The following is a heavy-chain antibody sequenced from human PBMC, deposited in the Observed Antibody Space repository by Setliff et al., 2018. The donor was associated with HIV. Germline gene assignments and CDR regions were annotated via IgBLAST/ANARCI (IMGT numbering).Heavy chain of an antibody. V-gene: IGHV4-39*01. D-gene: IGHD6-6*01. CDR1: GDSIGSNTFY. CDR2: INHSGNT. CDR3: ARHRASSSGFPLDF. J-gene: IGHJ4*02. Sequence: PSETLSLTCSVYGDSIGSNTFYWGWLRQPPGKEPEWIGSINHSGNTYYYPSLKSRVTMSVDTSKNQFSLRLSSVTATDTAVYYCARHRASSSGFPLDFWGQG.